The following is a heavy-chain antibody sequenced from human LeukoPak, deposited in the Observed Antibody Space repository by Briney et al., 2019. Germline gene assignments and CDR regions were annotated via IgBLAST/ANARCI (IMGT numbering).Heavy chain of an antibody. CDR1: GYTLTGYY. D-gene: IGHD2-2*01. CDR3: ATPPASYCSSTSCYEGEGYYYYYMDV. Sequence: ASVKVSCKASGYTLTGYYMHWVRQAPGQGLEWMGWINPNSGGTNYAQKFQGRVTMTRDTSISTAYMELSRLRSDDTAVSYCATPPASYCSSTSCYEGEGYYYYYMDVWGKGTTVTVSS. J-gene: IGHJ6*03. CDR2: INPNSGGT. V-gene: IGHV1-2*02.